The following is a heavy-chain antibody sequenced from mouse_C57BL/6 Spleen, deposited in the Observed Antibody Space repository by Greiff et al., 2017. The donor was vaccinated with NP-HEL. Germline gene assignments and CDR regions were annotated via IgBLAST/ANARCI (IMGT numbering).Heavy chain of an antibody. CDR2: IWSGGST. Sequence: VKLVESGPGLVQPSQSLSITCTVSGFSLTSYGVHWVRQSPGKGLEWLGVIWSGGSTDYNAAFISRLSISKDNSKSQVFFKMNSLQADDTAIYYCARPLRPYAMDYWGQGTSVTVSS. CDR3: ARPLRPYAMDY. V-gene: IGHV2-2*01. J-gene: IGHJ4*01. CDR1: GFSLTSYG. D-gene: IGHD1-2*01.